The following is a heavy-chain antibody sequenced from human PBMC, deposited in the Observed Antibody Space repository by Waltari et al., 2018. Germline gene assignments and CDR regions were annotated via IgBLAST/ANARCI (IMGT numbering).Heavy chain of an antibody. CDR3: AKHTSNYYYYYYMDV. J-gene: IGHJ6*03. Sequence: EVQLLESGGGLVQPGGSLRLSCAASGFTFGTYAMSWVSQAPGKGVEWVSAISGGVVSTYYADSGKGRCTISRDNAKNTLYLQMNSLRAEDTAVYYCAKHTSNYYYYYYMDVWGKGTTVTVSS. CDR1: GFTFGTYA. V-gene: IGHV3-23*01. CDR2: ISGGVVST.